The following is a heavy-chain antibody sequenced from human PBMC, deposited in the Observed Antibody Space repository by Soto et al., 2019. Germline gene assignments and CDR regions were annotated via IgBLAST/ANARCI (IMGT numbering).Heavy chain of an antibody. CDR3: AKDFFCSGGSCYSQDSPLEGAADY. CDR1: GFTFSSYG. Sequence: QVQLVESGGGVVQPGRSLRLSCAASGFTFSSYGMHWVRQAPGKGLEWVAVISYDGSNKYYADSVKGRFTISRDNSKNTLYLQMNSLRAEDTAVYYCAKDFFCSGGSCYSQDSPLEGAADYWGQGTLVTVSS. D-gene: IGHD2-15*01. CDR2: ISYDGSNK. V-gene: IGHV3-30*18. J-gene: IGHJ4*02.